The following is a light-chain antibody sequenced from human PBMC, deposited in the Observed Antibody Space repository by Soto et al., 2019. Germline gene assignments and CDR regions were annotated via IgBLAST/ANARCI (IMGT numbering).Light chain of an antibody. J-gene: IGLJ3*02. Sequence: QSVLTQSPSASGTPGQRVSISCSGSSSNIGSNTVSWYQHVPGTAPKLLIYSNDQRPSAVPGRFSCSKSGSSASLAISGLQSEDEAYYYCATWDDSLNVVFGGGTKLTVL. CDR2: SND. CDR3: ATWDDSLNVV. CDR1: SSNIGSNT. V-gene: IGLV1-44*01.